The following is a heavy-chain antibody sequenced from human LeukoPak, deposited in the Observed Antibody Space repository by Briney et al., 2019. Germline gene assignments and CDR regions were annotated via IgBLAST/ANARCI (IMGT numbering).Heavy chain of an antibody. Sequence: ASVTVSCKASGYIFTSYGISWVRQAPGQGLEWMGGISAYNGNTNYAQKFQGRVTMTTDTSTSTAYMELRSRRFSDTAVYYCATHFYYYGSGSYYAFDPWGQGTLVTVSS. J-gene: IGHJ5*02. D-gene: IGHD3-10*01. CDR2: ISAYNGNT. CDR3: ATHFYYYGSGSYYAFDP. V-gene: IGHV1-18*01. CDR1: GYIFTSYG.